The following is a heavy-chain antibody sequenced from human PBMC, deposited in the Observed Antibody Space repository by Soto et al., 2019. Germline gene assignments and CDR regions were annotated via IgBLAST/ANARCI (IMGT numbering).Heavy chain of an antibody. CDR1: GGSIGSGSHY. CDR2: NYHSGKT. J-gene: IGHJ4*02. D-gene: IGHD3-16*01. Sequence: SETLSLTCTVSGGSIGSGSHYCSWIRQPPGKGLEFIGSNYHSGKTFYNTSLKNRVTISVDTSRNQFSLKLSFLTAADTAVYYCARHDPWGPLDYWGQGTLVTVSS. V-gene: IGHV4-39*01. CDR3: ARHDPWGPLDY.